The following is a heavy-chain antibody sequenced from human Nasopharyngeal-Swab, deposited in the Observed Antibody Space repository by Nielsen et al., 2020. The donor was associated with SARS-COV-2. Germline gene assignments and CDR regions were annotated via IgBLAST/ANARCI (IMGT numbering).Heavy chain of an antibody. CDR1: GFIFNDYT. CDR3: AKTMVRGDFYYFLDV. D-gene: IGHD3-10*01. CDR2: ISWKSGSM. Sequence: GGSLRLSWVASGFIFNDYTMHWFRHAPGKGLEWVSGISWKSGSMGYADSVKGRFTISRDNAKNSVYLQMNSLRPEDTALYYCAKTMVRGDFYYFLDVWGKGTTVTVSS. J-gene: IGHJ6*03. V-gene: IGHV3-9*01.